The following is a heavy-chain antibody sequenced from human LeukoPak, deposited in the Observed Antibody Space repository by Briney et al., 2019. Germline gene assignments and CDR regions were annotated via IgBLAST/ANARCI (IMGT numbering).Heavy chain of an antibody. J-gene: IGHJ6*02. CDR3: ARWGTGGDYAYYYGMDV. Sequence: SETLSLTCTVSGGSISSSSYYWGWIRQPPGKGLEWIGSIYYSGSTYYNPSLKSRVTISVDTSKNQFSLKLSSVTAADTAVYYCARWGTGGDYAYYYGMDVWGQGTTVTVSS. CDR1: GGSISSSSYY. V-gene: IGHV4-39*07. CDR2: IYYSGST. D-gene: IGHD4-17*01.